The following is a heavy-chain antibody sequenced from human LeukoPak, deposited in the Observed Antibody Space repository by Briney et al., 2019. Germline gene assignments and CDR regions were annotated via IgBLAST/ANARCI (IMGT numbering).Heavy chain of an antibody. D-gene: IGHD2-2*01. CDR1: GFTFSNAW. V-gene: IGHV3-15*01. CDR3: TTKPLGYCSSSSCYSYFDY. CDR2: IKSKTDGGTT. Sequence: GSLRLSCAASGFTFSNAWMSWVRQAPGKGLEWVGRIKSKTDGGTTDYAAPVKGRFTISRDDSKNTLYLQMNSLKTEDTAVYYCTTKPLGYCSSSSCYSYFDYWGQGTLVTVSS. J-gene: IGHJ4*02.